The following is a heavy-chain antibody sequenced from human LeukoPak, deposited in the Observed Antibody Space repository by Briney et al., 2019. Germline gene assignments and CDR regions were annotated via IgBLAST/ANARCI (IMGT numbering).Heavy chain of an antibody. J-gene: IGHJ3*02. CDR1: GFTFSSYA. CDR3: ARDHLSTVTSAFDI. CDR2: ISYDGSNK. V-gene: IGHV3-30-3*01. D-gene: IGHD4-17*01. Sequence: PGGSLRLSCAASGFTFSSYAMHWVRQAPGKGLGWVAVISYDGSNKYYADSVKGRFSISRDNSKNTLYLQMNSLRAEDTAVYYCARDHLSTVTSAFDIWGQGTMVTVSS.